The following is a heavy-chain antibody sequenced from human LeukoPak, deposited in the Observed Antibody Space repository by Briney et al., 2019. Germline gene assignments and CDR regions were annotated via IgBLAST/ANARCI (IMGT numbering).Heavy chain of an antibody. Sequence: PSETLSLTCTVSGGSISSYYWSWIRQPPGKGLEWIGYIYYSGSTNYNPSLKSRVTISVDTSKNQFSLKLSSVTAADTAVYYCARPLFDFSGHHRAFDIWGQGTMVTVSS. CDR1: GGSISSYY. J-gene: IGHJ3*02. CDR2: IYYSGST. V-gene: IGHV4-59*08. CDR3: ARPLFDFSGHHRAFDI. D-gene: IGHD5-12*01.